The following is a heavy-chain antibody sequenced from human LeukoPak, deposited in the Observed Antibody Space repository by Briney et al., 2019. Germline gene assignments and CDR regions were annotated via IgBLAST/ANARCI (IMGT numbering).Heavy chain of an antibody. J-gene: IGHJ3*02. V-gene: IGHV6-1*01. CDR2: TFYRSKWYY. D-gene: IGHD1-1*01. Sequence: SQTLSLTCAISGDSVSSDSATWNWIRQSPSSGLEWLGRTFYRSKWYYEYAVSVKGRITINPDTSKNQISLQLNSVTPEDTAVYYCARYRQDAFDMWGHGTMVTVSS. CDR1: GDSVSSDSAT. CDR3: ARYRQDAFDM.